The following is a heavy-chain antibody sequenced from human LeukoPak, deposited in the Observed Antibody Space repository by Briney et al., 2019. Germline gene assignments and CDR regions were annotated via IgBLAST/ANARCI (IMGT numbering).Heavy chain of an antibody. CDR3: ARGAGGSYPFDY. CDR1: GFTFSSYD. D-gene: IGHD1-26*01. J-gene: IGHJ4*02. V-gene: IGHV3-13*04. CDR2: IDTAGNT. Sequence: GSLRLSCAASGFTFSSYDMHWVRQATGKGLEWVSAIDTAGNTFYPGSVKGRFTISRDNSKNTLYLQVNSLRAEDTAVYYCARGAGGSYPFDYWGQGTLVTVSS.